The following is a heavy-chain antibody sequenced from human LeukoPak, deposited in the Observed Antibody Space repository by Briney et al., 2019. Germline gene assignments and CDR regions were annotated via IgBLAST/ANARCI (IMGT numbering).Heavy chain of an antibody. Sequence: ASVKVSCKVSGYTLTELSMHWVRQAPGKGLEWMGGFDPEDGETIYAQKFRGRVTMTEDTSTDTAYMELSSLRSEDTAVYYCATVTITFGGVIVNNWFDPWGQGTLVTVSS. V-gene: IGHV1-24*01. CDR1: GYTLTELS. CDR2: FDPEDGET. D-gene: IGHD3-16*02. CDR3: ATVTITFGGVIVNNWFDP. J-gene: IGHJ5*02.